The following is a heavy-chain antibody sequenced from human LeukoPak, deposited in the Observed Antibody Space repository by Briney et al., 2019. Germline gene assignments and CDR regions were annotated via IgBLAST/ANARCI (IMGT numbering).Heavy chain of an antibody. J-gene: IGHJ4*02. CDR2: INYSGST. CDR3: GSGIDARSDSSD. Sequence: PSETLSLTCSVSGGSISGSTYYWGWIRQSPGKGLEWIGSINYSGSTYYNPSLKSRVTMSVDMYKNQFSLKLTSVTAADTAVYYCGSGIDARSDSSDWGQGTLVTVSS. D-gene: IGHD6-19*01. CDR1: GGSISGSTYY. V-gene: IGHV4-39*01.